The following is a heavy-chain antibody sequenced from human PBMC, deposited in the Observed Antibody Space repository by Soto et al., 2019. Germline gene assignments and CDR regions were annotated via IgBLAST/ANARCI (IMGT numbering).Heavy chain of an antibody. CDR1: GFTFSSYW. V-gene: IGHV3-7*01. Sequence: EVQLVESGGGLVQPVGSLRLSCVDSGFTFSSYWMSWVRQAPVKGLEWVGNIKQDGSEENYADSVKGRFTISRDNAKNSMYLQMNSLRVEDTAVYYCARIAASGRGWDVWGQGTTVVVSS. CDR3: ARIAASGRGWDV. J-gene: IGHJ6*02. CDR2: IKQDGSEE. D-gene: IGHD6-13*01.